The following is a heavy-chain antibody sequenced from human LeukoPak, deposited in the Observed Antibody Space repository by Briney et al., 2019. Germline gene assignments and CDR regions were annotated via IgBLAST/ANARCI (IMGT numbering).Heavy chain of an antibody. CDR1: GGTFSSYA. CDR3: ARDPEAQYYDFWSGYFDY. D-gene: IGHD3-3*01. V-gene: IGHV1-69*01. J-gene: IGHJ4*02. CDR2: IIPIFGTA. Sequence: SVKVSRKASGGTFSSYAISWVRQAPGQGLEWMGGIIPIFGTANYAQKFQGRVTITADESTSTAYMELSSLRSEDTAVYYCARDPEAQYYDFWSGYFDYWGQGTLVTVSS.